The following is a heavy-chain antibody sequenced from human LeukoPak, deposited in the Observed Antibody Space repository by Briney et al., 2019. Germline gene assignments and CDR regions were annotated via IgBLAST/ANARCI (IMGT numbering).Heavy chain of an antibody. J-gene: IGHJ4*02. D-gene: IGHD5-24*01. Sequence: GGSLRLSCAATGFSFSSYAMYWVRQAPGEGLEWVLVISASGGTTYYAESVKGRFTISRDKSTSILYLQINSLRVEDTAVYYCAKARGVATNYGALDYWGQGTLVTVSP. CDR2: ISASGGTT. CDR1: GFSFSSYA. CDR3: AKARGVATNYGALDY. V-gene: IGHV3-23*01.